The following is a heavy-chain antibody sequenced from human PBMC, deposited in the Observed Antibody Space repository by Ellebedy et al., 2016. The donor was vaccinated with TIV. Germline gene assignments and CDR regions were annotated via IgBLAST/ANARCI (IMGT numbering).Heavy chain of an antibody. Sequence: MPSETLSLTCTVSGGSISSYYWSWIRQSPGKGLEWVGQIDSSGDTTYNPSLESRVTISVATSKTQFSLKLISVTAADTAVYYCARNDRYFDFWGQGTQVTVSP. CDR2: IDSSGDT. CDR3: ARNDRYFDF. V-gene: IGHV4-59*01. CDR1: GGSISSYY. D-gene: IGHD3-22*01. J-gene: IGHJ4*02.